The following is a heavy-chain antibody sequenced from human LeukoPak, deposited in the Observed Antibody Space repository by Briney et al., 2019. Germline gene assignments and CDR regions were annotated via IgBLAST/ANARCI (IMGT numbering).Heavy chain of an antibody. CDR3: ARDLFVPYYDSSGSEWGY. V-gene: IGHV3-48*01. Sequence: GGSLRLSCAASGFTFSSYSMNWVRQAPGKGLEWVSYISSSSTIYYADSVKGRFTISRDNAKNSLYLQMNSLRAEDTAVYYCARDLFVPYYDSSGSEWGYWGQGTLVTVSS. CDR1: GFTFSSYS. J-gene: IGHJ4*02. CDR2: ISSSSTI. D-gene: IGHD3-22*01.